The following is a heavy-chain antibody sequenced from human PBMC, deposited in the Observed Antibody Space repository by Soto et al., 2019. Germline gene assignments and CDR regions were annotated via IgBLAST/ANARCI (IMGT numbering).Heavy chain of an antibody. Sequence: QVQLVQSGAEVKKPGSSVKVSCKASGGTFSSYAISWVRQAPGQGLEWMGGIIPIFGTANYAQKFQGRVTITADKSTSTAYMELSSLRSEDMAVHYCASDVDSSGYSLGYWGQGTLVTVSS. J-gene: IGHJ4*02. D-gene: IGHD3-22*01. CDR1: GGTFSSYA. CDR3: ASDVDSSGYSLGY. V-gene: IGHV1-69*06. CDR2: IIPIFGTA.